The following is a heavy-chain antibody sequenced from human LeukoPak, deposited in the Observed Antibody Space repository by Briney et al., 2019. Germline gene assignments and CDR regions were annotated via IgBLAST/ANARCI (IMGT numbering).Heavy chain of an antibody. V-gene: IGHV4-61*02. Sequence: SEILSLTCTVSGGSISSGNYYWSWIRQPAGKGLEYIGRIYTTGGTSGSTYYNPSLKSRVTISVDTSKNQFSLKLSSVTAADTAVYYCAWGDSSGYPFDPWGQGTLVTVSS. CDR2: IYTTGGTSGST. J-gene: IGHJ5*02. CDR3: AWGDSSGYPFDP. CDR1: GGSISSGNYY. D-gene: IGHD3-22*01.